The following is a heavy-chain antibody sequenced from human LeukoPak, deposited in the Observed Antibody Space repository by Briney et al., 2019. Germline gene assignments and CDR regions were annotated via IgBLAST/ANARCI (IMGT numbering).Heavy chain of an antibody. Sequence: GGSLRLSCVASGFTFSTWSMTWVRQAPGKGLEWLSIITTSNRGYYTESVRGRFTISRDNAWNSVYLQMDSLRVEDTAVYYCARDRGRYYDSRGFYWGYYFDSWGQGILVTVST. CDR2: ITTSNRG. CDR1: GFTFSTWS. V-gene: IGHV3-21*06. J-gene: IGHJ4*02. CDR3: ARDRGRYYDSRGFYWGYYFDS. D-gene: IGHD3-22*01.